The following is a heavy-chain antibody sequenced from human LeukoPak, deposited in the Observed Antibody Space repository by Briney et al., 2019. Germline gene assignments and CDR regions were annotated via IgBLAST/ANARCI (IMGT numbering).Heavy chain of an antibody. CDR1: GFTFSSYA. D-gene: IGHD6-13*01. CDR2: ISYDGSNK. Sequence: GGSLRLSCAASGFTFSSYAMHWVRQAPDKGLEWVAFISYDGSNKYYADSVKGRFTISRDNSKNTLYLQMNSLRAEDTAVYYCARGGYGSSWFYYYYGMDVWGQGTTVTVSS. J-gene: IGHJ6*02. V-gene: IGHV3-30-3*01. CDR3: ARGGYGSSWFYYYYGMDV.